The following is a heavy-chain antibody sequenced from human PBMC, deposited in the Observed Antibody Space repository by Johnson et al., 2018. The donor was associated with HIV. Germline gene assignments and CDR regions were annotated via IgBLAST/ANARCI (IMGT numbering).Heavy chain of an antibody. J-gene: IGHJ3*02. CDR3: AKDLQSGATTHAFDI. CDR1: GFTFSSYA. Sequence: VQLVESGGGVVQPGRSLRLSCAASGFTFSSYAMHWVRQAPGKGLEWVANIKQDGSEKYYVDSVKGRFTISRDNAKNSLYLQMNSLRAEDTALYYCAKDLQSGATTHAFDIWGQGTMVTVSP. V-gene: IGHV3-7*03. CDR2: IKQDGSEK. D-gene: IGHD5-12*01.